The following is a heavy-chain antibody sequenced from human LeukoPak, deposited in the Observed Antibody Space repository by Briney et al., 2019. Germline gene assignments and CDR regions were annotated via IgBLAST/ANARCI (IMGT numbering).Heavy chain of an antibody. D-gene: IGHD1-7*01. CDR1: GFTFSNNW. CDR3: ATAGNYRFNY. J-gene: IGHJ4*02. CDR2: INPDGSTI. Sequence: GGSLRLSCAASGFTFSNNWVDSVRQAPGRGLVWVSRINPDGSTINYAASVKGRVTISRDNAKKTLYLQMNSLRAEDTAVYYCATAGNYRFNYWGQGTLVTVSS. V-gene: IGHV3-74*01.